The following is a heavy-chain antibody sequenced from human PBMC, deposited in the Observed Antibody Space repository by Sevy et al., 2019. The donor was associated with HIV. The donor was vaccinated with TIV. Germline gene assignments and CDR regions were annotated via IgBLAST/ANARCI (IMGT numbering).Heavy chain of an antibody. V-gene: IGHV1-24*01. CDR3: ATTKDYYDNSGDPFDY. J-gene: IGHJ4*02. CDR2: FDPEDGET. CDR1: GYTLTKLS. D-gene: IGHD3-22*01. Sequence: ASVKVSCKVSGYTLTKLSMHWVRPAPGKGLEWMGSFDPEDGETIHAQRFQGRLSMTEDTSTETAYMELSSLSSEDTAVYYCATTKDYYDNSGDPFDYWGQGSLVTVSS.